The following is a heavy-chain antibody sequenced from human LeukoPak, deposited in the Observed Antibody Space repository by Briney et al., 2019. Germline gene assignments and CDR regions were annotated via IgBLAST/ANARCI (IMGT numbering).Heavy chain of an antibody. CDR2: IYYSGST. CDR3: ARDDGGGSLHYFDY. J-gene: IGHJ4*02. Sequence: PSETLSLTCTVSGGSISSGDYYWSWLRQPPGKGLEWIGYIYYSGSTYYNPSLKSRVTISVDTSKNQFSLKLSSVTAADTAVYYCARDDGGGSLHYFDYWGQGTLVTVSS. D-gene: IGHD2-15*01. V-gene: IGHV4-30-4*01. CDR1: GGSISSGDYY.